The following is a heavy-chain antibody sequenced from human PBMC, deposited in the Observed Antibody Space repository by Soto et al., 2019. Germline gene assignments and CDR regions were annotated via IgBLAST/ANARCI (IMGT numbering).Heavy chain of an antibody. CDR2: IGSSSNYI. J-gene: IGHJ6*02. CDR1: GFTFTTYR. Sequence: EVQLVESGGGLVMPGGSLRLSCAASGFTFTTYRLTWVRQAPGKGLEWVASIGSSSNYIYYADSVKGRFTISRDNAKNSLFLQMNSLRAEDTAVYYCATLTYCSSASCPNYYYVMDVWGQGTTVTVSS. CDR3: ATLTYCSSASCPNYYYVMDV. V-gene: IGHV3-21*02. D-gene: IGHD2-2*01.